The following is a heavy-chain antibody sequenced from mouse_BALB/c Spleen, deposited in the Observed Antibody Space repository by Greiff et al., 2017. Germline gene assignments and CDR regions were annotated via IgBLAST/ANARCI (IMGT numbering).Heavy chain of an antibody. D-gene: IGHD1-1*02. CDR2: ISYDGSN. CDR3: ARGWVPAWFAY. Sequence: EVQLKESGPGLVKPSQSLSLTCSVTGYSFPSGYYWNWFRQFPGNKLEWLGYISYDGSNNYNPSLKNRISITRDTSKNQFFLKLNSVTTEDTATYYCARGWVPAWFAYWGQGTLVTVSA. J-gene: IGHJ3*01. CDR1: GYSFPSGYY. V-gene: IGHV3-6*02.